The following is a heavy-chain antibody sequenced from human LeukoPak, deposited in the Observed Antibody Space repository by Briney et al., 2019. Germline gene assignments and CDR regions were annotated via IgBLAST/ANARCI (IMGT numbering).Heavy chain of an antibody. CDR2: IYHSGGT. Sequence: SETLSLTCAVSGYSISSGYYWGWIRQPPGEGLEWIGSIYHSGGTYYNPSLKSRVTISVDTSKNQFSLKLSSVTAADTAVYYCARLYYDFWSGYYTVIPEPGYYFDYWGQGPLVTVSS. D-gene: IGHD3-3*01. CDR1: GYSISSGYY. V-gene: IGHV4-38-2*01. CDR3: ARLYYDFWSGYYTVIPEPGYYFDY. J-gene: IGHJ4*02.